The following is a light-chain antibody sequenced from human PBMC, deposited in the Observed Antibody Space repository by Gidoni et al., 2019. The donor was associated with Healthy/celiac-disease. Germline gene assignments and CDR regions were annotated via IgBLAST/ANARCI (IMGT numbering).Light chain of an antibody. CDR1: SSNIGAGYD. CDR2: ANS. V-gene: IGLV1-40*01. Sequence: QSVLTQPPSVSGAPGQRVTISCTGSSSNIGAGYDVHWYHQLPVTAPKLLIYANSNRPSGVPDRFSGSKSGTSASLAIIGLQADDEADYSCQSYDNSLSGWVFGGGTKLTVL. J-gene: IGLJ3*02. CDR3: QSYDNSLSGWV.